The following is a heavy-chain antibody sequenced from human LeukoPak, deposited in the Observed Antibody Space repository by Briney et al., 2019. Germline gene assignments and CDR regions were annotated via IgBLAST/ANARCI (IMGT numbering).Heavy chain of an antibody. J-gene: IGHJ6*03. CDR2: IFPIFGTA. Sequence: SVKVSCKASGGTFSSYAISWVRQAPAQGLEWMGRIFPIFGTANYAQKFQGRVTITTDESTSTAYMELKSHRSEDTAVYYWASDNSSGPLYYYYMDVWGKGTTVTVSS. CDR3: ASDNSSGPLYYYYMDV. V-gene: IGHV1-69*05. CDR1: GGTFSSYA. D-gene: IGHD3-10*01.